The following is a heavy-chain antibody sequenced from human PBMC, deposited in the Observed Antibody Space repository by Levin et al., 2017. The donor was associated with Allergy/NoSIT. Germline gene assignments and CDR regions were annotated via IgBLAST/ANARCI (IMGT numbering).Heavy chain of an antibody. V-gene: IGHV3-33*01. J-gene: IGHJ6*02. CDR2: IWYDGSNK. Sequence: GESLKISCAASGFTFSSYGMHWVRQAPGKGLEWVAVIWYDGSNKYYADSVKGRFTISRDNSKNTLYLQMNSLRAEDTAVYYCARDQWSSGWYGLNLYYYYGMDVWGQGTTVTVSS. D-gene: IGHD6-19*01. CDR3: ARDQWSSGWYGLNLYYYYGMDV. CDR1: GFTFSSYG.